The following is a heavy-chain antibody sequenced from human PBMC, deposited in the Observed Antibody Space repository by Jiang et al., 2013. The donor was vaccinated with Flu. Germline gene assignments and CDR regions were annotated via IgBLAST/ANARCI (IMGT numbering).Heavy chain of an antibody. CDR2: ISGSGDST. CDR1: GFTFSSYV. V-gene: IGHV3-23*01. J-gene: IGHJ5*02. Sequence: QLLESGGGLVQPGGSLRLSCAASGFTFSSYVMNWVRQAPGKGLEWVSGISGSGDSTHYADSVKGRFTISRDNSKNTLYLQMNSLRAEDTAVYYCAKGGPNYDFWSGFGHDNWFDPWGQGTLVTVSS. D-gene: IGHD3-3*01. CDR3: AKGGPNYDFWSGFGHDNWFDP.